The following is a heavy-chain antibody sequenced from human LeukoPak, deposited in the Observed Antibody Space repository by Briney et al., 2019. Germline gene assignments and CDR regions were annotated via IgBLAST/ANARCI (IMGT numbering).Heavy chain of an antibody. J-gene: IGHJ4*02. CDR3: PRTYSYASSGYLTTPSYFDS. Sequence: ASVKVSCKASGGTFSSYAISWVRQAPGQGLEWMGGIIPIFGTANYAQKFQGRVTITTDESTSTAYMELSSLRSEDTAVYYCPRTYSYASSGYLTTPSYFDSWGQGTLVTVSS. CDR2: IIPIFGTA. CDR1: GGTFSSYA. D-gene: IGHD3-22*01. V-gene: IGHV1-69*05.